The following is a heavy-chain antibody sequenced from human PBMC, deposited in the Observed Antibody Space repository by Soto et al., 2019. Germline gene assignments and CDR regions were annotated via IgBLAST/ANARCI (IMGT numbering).Heavy chain of an antibody. CDR1: GFTFDDYG. J-gene: IGHJ6*02. CDR2: INWNGGST. Sequence: PGGSLRLSCAASGFTFDDYGMSWVRQAPGKGLEWVSGINWNGGSTGYADSVKGRSTISRDNAKNSLYLQMNSLRAEDTALYYCARSSEEDYGDFLFNYYGMDVWGQGTTVTVSS. V-gene: IGHV3-20*04. D-gene: IGHD4-17*01. CDR3: ARSSEEDYGDFLFNYYGMDV.